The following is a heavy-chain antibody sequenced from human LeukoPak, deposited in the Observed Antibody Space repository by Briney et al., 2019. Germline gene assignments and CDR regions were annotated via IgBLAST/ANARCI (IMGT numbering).Heavy chain of an antibody. Sequence: SETLSLTCAVYGGSFSGYYWSWIRQPPGKGLEWIGEINHSGSTNYNPSLKSRVTISVDTSKNQFSLNLSSVTAADTAVYYCARRGSDCSGGSCYLKIDYWGQGALVTVSS. CDR2: INHSGST. J-gene: IGHJ4*02. CDR3: ARRGSDCSGGSCYLKIDY. D-gene: IGHD2-15*01. V-gene: IGHV4-34*01. CDR1: GGSFSGYY.